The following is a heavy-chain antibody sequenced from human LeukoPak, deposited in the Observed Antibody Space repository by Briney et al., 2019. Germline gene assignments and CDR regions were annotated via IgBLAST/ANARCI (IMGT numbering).Heavy chain of an antibody. J-gene: IGHJ4*02. CDR2: INPNSGGT. V-gene: IGHV1-2*02. CDR1: GYTFTCYY. Sequence: ASVKVSCKASGYTFTCYYMHWVRQAPGQGLEWMGWINPNSGGTNYAQKFQGRVTMTRDTSISTAYMELSRLRSDDTAVYYCARANGDYPPGDYFDYWGQGTLVTVSS. CDR3: ARANGDYPPGDYFDY. D-gene: IGHD4-17*01.